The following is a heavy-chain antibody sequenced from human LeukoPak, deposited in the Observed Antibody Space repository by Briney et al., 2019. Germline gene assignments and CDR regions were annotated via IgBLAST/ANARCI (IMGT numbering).Heavy chain of an antibody. Sequence: GGSLRLSCAASGFTFDDYGMSWVRQAPGKGLEWVSGINWNGGSTGYADSVKGRFTISRDNAKNSLYLQMNSLRAEDTALYYCARGLGPSLAAAGLDYWGQGTLVTVSS. V-gene: IGHV3-20*04. CDR3: ARGLGPSLAAAGLDY. CDR2: INWNGGST. D-gene: IGHD6-13*01. CDR1: GFTFDDYG. J-gene: IGHJ4*02.